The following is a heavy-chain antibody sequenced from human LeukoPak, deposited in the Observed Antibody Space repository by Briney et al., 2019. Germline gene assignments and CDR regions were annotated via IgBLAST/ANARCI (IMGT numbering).Heavy chain of an antibody. V-gene: IGHV4-31*03. J-gene: IGHJ6*02. D-gene: IGHD3-10*01. CDR2: IYYSGST. CDR3: ARLRFGELPYYYYYGMDV. Sequence: PSQTLSLTCTVSGGSISSGGYYWSWIRQHPGKGLEWIGYIYYSGSTYYNPSLKSRVTISVDTSKNQFSLKLSSVTAADTAVYYCARLRFGELPYYYYYGMDVWGQGTTVTVSS. CDR1: GGSISSGGYY.